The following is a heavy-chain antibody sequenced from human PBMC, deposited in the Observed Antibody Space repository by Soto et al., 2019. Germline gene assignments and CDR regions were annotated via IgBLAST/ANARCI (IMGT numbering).Heavy chain of an antibody. J-gene: IGHJ6*02. D-gene: IGHD1-1*01. Sequence: QVQLQESGSGLVKPSQSLSLTCTVSGVSLNTADTWWSWIRQSPGKGLEFIGYYHSGGSTYYGASFMISVIIYEYLSNSQFSMKLSSVTVADTAVYFCVRSRQMESGNDYGLDVWGQGTTVTVSS. CDR2: YHSGGST. V-gene: IGHV4-30-4*01. CDR1: GVSLNTADTW. CDR3: VRSRQMESGNDYGLDV.